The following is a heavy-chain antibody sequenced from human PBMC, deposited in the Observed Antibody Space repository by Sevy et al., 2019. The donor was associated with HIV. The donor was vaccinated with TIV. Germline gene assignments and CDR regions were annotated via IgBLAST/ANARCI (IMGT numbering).Heavy chain of an antibody. V-gene: IGHV4-34*01. CDR3: AGGYGGSPFRYFYYMDV. Sequence: SETLSLTCVVSGVSFRGYYWSWIRQPPGKGLEWIGELSHSGTTNPDYKPPLESRVNYNPSLESVVVLSADTSKNQFSLKLDSVTAADTGVYYCAGGYGGSPFRYFYYMDVWGKGSTVTVSS. J-gene: IGHJ6*03. D-gene: IGHD5-12*01. CDR2: LSHSGTTNPDYKPPLESRV. CDR1: GVSFRGYY.